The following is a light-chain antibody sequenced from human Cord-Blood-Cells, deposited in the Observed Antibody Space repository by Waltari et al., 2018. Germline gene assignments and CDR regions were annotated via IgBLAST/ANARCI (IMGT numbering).Light chain of an antibody. CDR2: DVS. CDR1: SSAVGGYNY. V-gene: IGLV2-11*01. J-gene: IGLJ2*01. CDR3: CSYAGSYTLV. Sequence: QSALTQPRSVSGSPGQSVTISCTGTSSAVGGYNYVSWYQQHPGKATKLMIYDVSKRPSGVPDRFSGSKSGNTASLTISGLQAEDEADYYCCSYAGSYTLVFGGGTKLTVL.